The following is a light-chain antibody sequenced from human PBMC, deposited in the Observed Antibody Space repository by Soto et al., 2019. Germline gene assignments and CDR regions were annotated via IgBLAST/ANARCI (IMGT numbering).Light chain of an antibody. CDR1: SRDIGFFNY. Sequence: QSALTQPASVSGSPGQSITISCTGTSRDIGFFNYVSWYQQFPGNAPKLIIFEVTNRPSGVSNRFSASKSGNTASLTISGLPAEDGADYYCSSYTTRSTYVFGTGTKVTVL. CDR2: EVT. V-gene: IGLV2-14*01. J-gene: IGLJ1*01. CDR3: SSYTTRSTYV.